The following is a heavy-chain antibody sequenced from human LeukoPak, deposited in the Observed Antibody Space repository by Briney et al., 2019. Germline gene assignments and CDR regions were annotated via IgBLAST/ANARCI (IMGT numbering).Heavy chain of an antibody. CDR1: GFTFDDYA. J-gene: IGHJ4*02. Sequence: GGSLRLSCAASGFTFDDYAMHWVRQAPGKGLEWVSGISWNSGSIGYADSVEGRFTISRDNAKNSLYLQMNSLRAEDTALYYCASGPTVTKPLGYWGQGTLVTVSS. V-gene: IGHV3-9*01. D-gene: IGHD4-17*01. CDR2: ISWNSGSI. CDR3: ASGPTVTKPLGY.